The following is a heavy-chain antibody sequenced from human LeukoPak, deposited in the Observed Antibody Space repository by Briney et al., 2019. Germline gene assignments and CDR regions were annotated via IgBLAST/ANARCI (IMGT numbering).Heavy chain of an antibody. D-gene: IGHD1-1*01. CDR3: AGVAPDPARYDY. Sequence: SETLSLTCTVSGGSISSYYWSWIRQPAGKGLEWIGRIYTSGSTNYNPSLKSRVTMSVDTSKNQFSLKLSSVTAADTAVYYCAGVAPDPARYDYWGQGTLVTVSS. V-gene: IGHV4-4*07. J-gene: IGHJ4*02. CDR2: IYTSGST. CDR1: GGSISSYY.